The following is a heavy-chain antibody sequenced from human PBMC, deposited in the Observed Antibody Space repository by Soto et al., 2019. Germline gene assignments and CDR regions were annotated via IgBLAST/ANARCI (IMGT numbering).Heavy chain of an antibody. CDR1: GGSISSSNW. V-gene: IGHV4-4*02. CDR2: IYHSGST. J-gene: IGHJ4*02. Sequence: QVQLQESGPGLVKPSGTLSLTCAVSGGSISSSNWWSWVRQPPGKGLEWIGEIYHSGSTNYNPSLKSRVTKSVDKSKNQFSLRLSSVTAADTAGYYCASLGSGWFHEGDYWGQGTLVTGAS. CDR3: ASLGSGWFHEGDY. D-gene: IGHD6-19*01.